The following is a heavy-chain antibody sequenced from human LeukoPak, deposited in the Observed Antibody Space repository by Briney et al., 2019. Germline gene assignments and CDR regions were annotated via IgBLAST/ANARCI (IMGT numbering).Heavy chain of an antibody. CDR1: GYTFTKYA. Sequence: GASVKVSCKASGYTFTKYAMNWVRQAPGQGLEWMGWITTDTGNPTYAQGFTGRFVFSLDTSVTTAYLQITSLEAEDTAMYYCARAARYCSGASCFSPRTFDIWGQGTMVTVS. V-gene: IGHV7-4-1*02. J-gene: IGHJ3*02. CDR2: ITTDTGNP. CDR3: ARAARYCSGASCFSPRTFDI. D-gene: IGHD2-15*01.